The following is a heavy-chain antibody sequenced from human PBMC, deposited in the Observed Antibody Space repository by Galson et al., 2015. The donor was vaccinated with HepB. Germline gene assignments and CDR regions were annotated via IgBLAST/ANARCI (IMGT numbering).Heavy chain of an antibody. CDR1: GFTFSSYW. Sequence: SLRLSCAASGFTFSSYWMSWVRQAPGKGLEWVANIKQDGSEKYYVDSVKGRFTISRDNAKNSLYLQMNSLRAEDTAVYYCARDYGGDRDWFDPWGQGTLVTVSS. D-gene: IGHD2-21*02. CDR3: ARDYGGDRDWFDP. CDR2: IKQDGSEK. J-gene: IGHJ5*02. V-gene: IGHV3-7*03.